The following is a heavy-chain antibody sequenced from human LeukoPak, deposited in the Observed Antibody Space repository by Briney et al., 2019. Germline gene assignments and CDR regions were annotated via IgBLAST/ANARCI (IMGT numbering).Heavy chain of an antibody. D-gene: IGHD3-3*01. CDR1: GFTFSSYG. CDR2: ISYDGSNK. V-gene: IGHV3-30*18. J-gene: IGHJ5*02. CDR3: TKDAFDFWSGYPPNSCFDP. Sequence: GGSLRLSCAASGFTFSSYGMHWVRQAPGKGLEWVAVISYDGSNKYYADSVKGRFTISRDNSKNTLYLQMNSLRAEDTAVYYCTKDAFDFWSGYPPNSCFDPWGQGTLVTASS.